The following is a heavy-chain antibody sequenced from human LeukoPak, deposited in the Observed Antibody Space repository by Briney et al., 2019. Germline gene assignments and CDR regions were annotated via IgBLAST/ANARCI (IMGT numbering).Heavy chain of an antibody. J-gene: IGHJ3*02. CDR1: GFTFSSYA. V-gene: IGHV3-30-3*01. D-gene: IGHD6-19*01. Sequence: GGSLRLSCAASGFTFSSYAMHWVRQAPGKGLEWVAVISYDGSNKYYADSVKGRFTISRDNSKNTLYLQMNSLRAEDTAVYYCARDGSSGWPNDAFDIWGQGTMVTVSS. CDR3: ARDGSSGWPNDAFDI. CDR2: ISYDGSNK.